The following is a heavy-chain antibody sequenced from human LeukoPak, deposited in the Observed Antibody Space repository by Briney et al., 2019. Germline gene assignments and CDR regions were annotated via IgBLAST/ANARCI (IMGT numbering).Heavy chain of an antibody. CDR1: GFTFSTYA. V-gene: IGHV3-23*01. CDR3: TKDRRQWVLPYFDS. Sequence: PGGSLRLSCAASGFTFSTYAMSWVRHTPGKGLEWVSGITSGGNTQYTAPVKGRFTVSRDNSKNTLHLQMDSLRAEGTAIYYCTKDRRQWVLPYFDSWGQGTVVTVSS. D-gene: IGHD6-19*01. CDR2: ITSGGNT. J-gene: IGHJ4*02.